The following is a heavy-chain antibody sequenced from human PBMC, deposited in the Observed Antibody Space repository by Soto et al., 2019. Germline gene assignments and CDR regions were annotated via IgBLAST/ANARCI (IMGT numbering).Heavy chain of an antibody. D-gene: IGHD3-3*02. CDR1: GYSFTSYW. V-gene: IGHV5-51*01. CDR3: ARFILESGVYYYSYSGMDV. CDR2: IYPGDCDT. J-gene: IGHJ6*02. Sequence: PGESLEISCKGSGYSFTSYWSGWGRQRPGKGLEWMGIIYPGDCDTRYSTSFQGQVTISAAKPISTAYLQWSSLKASDNAMYYCARFILESGVYYYSYSGMDVWGQGTTVTVSS.